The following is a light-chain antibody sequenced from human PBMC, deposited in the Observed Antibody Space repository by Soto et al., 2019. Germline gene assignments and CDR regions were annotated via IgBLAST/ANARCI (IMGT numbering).Light chain of an antibody. Sequence: EIVMTQSPVTLSVSPGERATLSCRASQSVSSNLAWYQQKPGLAPRLLIYGASTRATGIPARFSGSGSGTEFTLTISSLQSEDFAVYYCHQYNNWPPWTFGQGTKVEIK. CDR1: QSVSSN. V-gene: IGKV3-15*01. CDR3: HQYNNWPPWT. J-gene: IGKJ1*01. CDR2: GAS.